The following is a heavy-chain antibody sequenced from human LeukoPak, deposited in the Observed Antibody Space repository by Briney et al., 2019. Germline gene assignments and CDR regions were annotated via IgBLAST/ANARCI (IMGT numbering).Heavy chain of an antibody. CDR3: ARDPYSNYAEDAFDI. D-gene: IGHD4-11*01. Sequence: GGSLRLSCTVSGFTFSNYWMSWVRQTPGKGLEWVANIEQDGSEKWYVDSVKGRFTISRDNAKNSLYLQMNSLRAEDTAVYYCARDPYSNYAEDAFDIWGQGTMVTVSS. J-gene: IGHJ3*02. CDR1: GFTFSNYW. CDR2: IEQDGSEK. V-gene: IGHV3-7*01.